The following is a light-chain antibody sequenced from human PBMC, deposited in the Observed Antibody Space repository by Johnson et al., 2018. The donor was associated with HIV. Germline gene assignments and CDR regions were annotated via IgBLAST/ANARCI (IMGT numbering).Light chain of an antibody. CDR2: DNN. J-gene: IGLJ1*01. CDR3: GTWDSTLSAPHYV. CDR1: SSNIGNNY. Sequence: QSVLTQPPSVCAAPGQKVTISCSGSSSNIGNNYVSWYQQLPGTAPKLLIYDNNKRPSGIPDRFSGSKSGTSATLGITGLQTGEEDDYYCGTWDSTLSAPHYVFGTGTNVTVL. V-gene: IGLV1-51*01.